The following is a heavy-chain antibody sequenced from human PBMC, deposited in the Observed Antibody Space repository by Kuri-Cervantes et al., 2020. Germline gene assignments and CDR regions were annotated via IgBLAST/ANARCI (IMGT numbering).Heavy chain of an antibody. CDR3: ASTMVRGVIIY. CDR1: GSSIINGAYS. Sequence: SETLSLTFAVSGSSIINGAYSWSWIRQPPGKGLEWIGYIYYSGSTNYNPSLKSRVTISVDTSKNQFSLKLSSVTAADTAVYYCASTMVRGVIIYWGQGTLVTVSS. CDR2: IYYSGST. J-gene: IGHJ4*02. V-gene: IGHV4-61*08. D-gene: IGHD3-10*01.